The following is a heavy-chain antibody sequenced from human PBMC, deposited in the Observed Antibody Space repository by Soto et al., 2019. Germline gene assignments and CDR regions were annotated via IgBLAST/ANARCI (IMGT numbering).Heavy chain of an antibody. Sequence: SETLSLTCSVSGGSIRDYFWTWIRQPPGKGLEWIGYISSSGTINYNSSLKSRVTISLDTSRNHFSLKLSSVTAADTAVYFCARDRKLVIPGNYYYYGMDVWGQGTTVTVSS. CDR2: ISSSGTI. CDR1: GGSIRDYF. D-gene: IGHD3-9*01. V-gene: IGHV4-59*01. CDR3: ARDRKLVIPGNYYYYGMDV. J-gene: IGHJ6*02.